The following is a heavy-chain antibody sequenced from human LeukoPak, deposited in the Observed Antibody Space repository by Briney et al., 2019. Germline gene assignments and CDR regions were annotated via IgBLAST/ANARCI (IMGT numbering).Heavy chain of an antibody. CDR3: ASRQSYCSGGSCSYGGFDP. CDR2: ISAYNGNT. CDR1: GYTFTSYG. Sequence: AASVKVSCKASGYTFTSYGISWVRQAPGQGLEWMGWISAYNGNTNYAQKLQGRVTMTTDTSTSTAYMELRSLRSDDTAVYYCASRQSYCSGGSCSYGGFDPWGQGTLVTVSS. D-gene: IGHD2-15*01. V-gene: IGHV1-18*01. J-gene: IGHJ5*02.